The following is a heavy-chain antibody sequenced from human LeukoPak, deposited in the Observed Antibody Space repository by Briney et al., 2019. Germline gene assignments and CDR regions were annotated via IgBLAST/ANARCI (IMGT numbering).Heavy chain of an antibody. V-gene: IGHV3-48*03. CDR3: AREIEYCSGGSCYPGGYFDY. CDR2: ISSSGSTI. CDR1: GFTFSSYE. J-gene: IGHJ4*02. Sequence: GGSLRLSCAASGFTFSSYEMSWVRQAPGKGLEWVSYISSSGSTIYYADSVKGRFTISRDNAKNSLYLQMNSLRAGDTAVYYCAREIEYCSGGSCYPGGYFDYWGQGTLVTVSS. D-gene: IGHD2-15*01.